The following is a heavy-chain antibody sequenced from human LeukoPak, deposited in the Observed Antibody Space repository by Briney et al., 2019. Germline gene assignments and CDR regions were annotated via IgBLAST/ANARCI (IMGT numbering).Heavy chain of an antibody. CDR3: ATDAFYYDSSGYNSFDS. CDR2: IYYSGST. CDR1: GGSISSSSYY. Sequence: SETLSLTCTVSGGSISSSSYYWGWIRRPPGKGLEWIGSIYYSGSTYYNPSLKSRVTISVDTSKNQFSLKLSSVTAADTAVYYCATDAFYYDSSGYNSFDSWGQGTLVTVSS. V-gene: IGHV4-39*07. J-gene: IGHJ4*02. D-gene: IGHD3-22*01.